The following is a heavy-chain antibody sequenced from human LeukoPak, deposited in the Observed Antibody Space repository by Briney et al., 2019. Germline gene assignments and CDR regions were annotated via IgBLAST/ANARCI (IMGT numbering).Heavy chain of an antibody. CDR3: ARRRGATVTDFDY. J-gene: IGHJ4*02. Sequence: GESLKISCKGSGYSFTSYWIGWVCQMPGKGLEWMGIIYPGDSDTRYSPPFQGQVTISADKSIATAYLQWSSLRASDTAMYYCARRRGATVTDFDYWGQGTLVTVSS. D-gene: IGHD4-17*01. CDR1: GYSFTSYW. V-gene: IGHV5-51*01. CDR2: IYPGDSDT.